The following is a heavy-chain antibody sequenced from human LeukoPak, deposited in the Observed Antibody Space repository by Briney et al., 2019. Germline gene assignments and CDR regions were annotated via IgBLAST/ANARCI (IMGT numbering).Heavy chain of an antibody. D-gene: IGHD1-1*01. Sequence: PGGSLRLSCAGSGFTFSSYWMSWVRQAPGKGLEWVANIKEDGSEKYYVDSVKGRFTISRDNAKNSMYLQMNSLRAEDTAVYYCAREVPMYFDYCGQGTLVTVSS. J-gene: IGHJ4*02. CDR1: GFTFSSYW. CDR2: IKEDGSEK. V-gene: IGHV3-7*01. CDR3: AREVPMYFDY.